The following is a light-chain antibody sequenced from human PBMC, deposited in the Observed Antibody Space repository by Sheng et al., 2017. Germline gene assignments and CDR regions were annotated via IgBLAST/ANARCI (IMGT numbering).Light chain of an antibody. CDR2: ESN. Sequence: QSTLTQPVSVSGSPGQSITISCTGTSSDVGGYNLVSWYQQHPDKAPKLIIYESNKRPSGISYRFSGSKSGNTASLTISGLQAEDEANYICCSYAGSRTFVVFGGGTETDRP. V-gene: IGLV2-23*02. CDR3: CSYAGSRTFVV. J-gene: IGLJ2*01. CDR1: SSDVGGYNL.